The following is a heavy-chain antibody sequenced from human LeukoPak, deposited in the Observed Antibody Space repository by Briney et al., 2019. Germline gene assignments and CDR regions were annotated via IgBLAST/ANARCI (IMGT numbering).Heavy chain of an antibody. CDR2: ISWNSGSI. Sequence: GGSLRLSCVASGFTFDDHAMYWVRQAPGKGLEWVSGISWNSGSIGYADSVKGRFTISRDNAKNSLFLLMNSPRTEDTALYYCARDSALRQWLPNWYFDLWGRGTLVTVTS. CDR3: ARDSALRQWLPNWYFDL. V-gene: IGHV3-9*01. J-gene: IGHJ2*01. CDR1: GFTFDDHA. D-gene: IGHD6-19*01.